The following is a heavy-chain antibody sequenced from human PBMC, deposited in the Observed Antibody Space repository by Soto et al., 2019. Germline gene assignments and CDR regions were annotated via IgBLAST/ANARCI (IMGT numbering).Heavy chain of an antibody. CDR3: AREGIVVVPAAENYYFDY. CDR1: GFTFSSYG. J-gene: IGHJ4*02. D-gene: IGHD2-2*01. V-gene: IGHV3-33*01. Sequence: QVQLVESGGGVVQPGRSLRLSCAASGFTFSSYGMHWVRQAPGKGLEWVAVIWYDGSNKYYADSVKGRFTISRDNSKNTLYLQMNSLIAEDTAVYYCAREGIVVVPAAENYYFDYWGQGTLVTVSS. CDR2: IWYDGSNK.